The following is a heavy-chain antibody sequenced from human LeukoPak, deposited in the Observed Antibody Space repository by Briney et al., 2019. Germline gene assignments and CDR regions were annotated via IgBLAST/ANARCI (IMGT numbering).Heavy chain of an antibody. J-gene: IGHJ4*02. Sequence: GGSLRLSCTASGFTFSTYWITWVRQAPGKGLEWVASINQDENHRHYVPSARGRFTISRDNAKNSLLLQMNSLTAEDTAIYYCARSGPQAPDCYHYWGQGTQVTVSS. CDR3: ARSGPQAPDCYHY. CDR1: GFTFSTYW. CDR2: INQDENHR. V-gene: IGHV3-7*03. D-gene: IGHD2-21*02.